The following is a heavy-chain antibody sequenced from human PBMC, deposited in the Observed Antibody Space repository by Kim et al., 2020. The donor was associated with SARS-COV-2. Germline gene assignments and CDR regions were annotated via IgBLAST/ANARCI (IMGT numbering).Heavy chain of an antibody. D-gene: IGHD3-3*01. CDR2: IYYSGST. CDR3: ARHSLRFLEWANWFDP. Sequence: ETLSLTCTVSGGSISSSSYYWGWIRQPPGKGLEWIGIIYYSGSTYYNPSLKSRVTISVDTSKNQFSLKLSSVTAADTAVYYCARHSLRFLEWANWFDPWGQGTLVTVSS. J-gene: IGHJ5*02. CDR1: GGSISSSSYY. V-gene: IGHV4-39*01.